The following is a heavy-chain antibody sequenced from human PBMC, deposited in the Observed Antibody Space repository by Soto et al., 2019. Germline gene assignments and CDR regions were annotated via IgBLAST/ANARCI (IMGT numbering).Heavy chain of an antibody. CDR2: IIAIYGTA. CDR1: GGTFSSYA. V-gene: IGHV1-69*13. Sequence: ASVKVSCKASGGTFSSYAISWVRQAPGQGLEWMGGIIAIYGTANYAQKLQGRVTITADESTSTAYMELSSLRSDDTAVYYCASRTAACCLDYWGQGTLVTVSS. D-gene: IGHD2-15*01. CDR3: ASRTAACCLDY. J-gene: IGHJ4*02.